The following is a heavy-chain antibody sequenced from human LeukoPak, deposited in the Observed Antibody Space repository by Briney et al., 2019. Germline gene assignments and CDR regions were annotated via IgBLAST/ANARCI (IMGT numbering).Heavy chain of an antibody. J-gene: IGHJ3*02. D-gene: IGHD5-18*01. V-gene: IGHV4-59*12. CDR1: GGSISSYY. CDR2: IYHSGST. CDR3: ARDSGDTEDAFDI. Sequence: ESGPTLVKPSETLSLTCTVSGGSISSYYWSWIRQPPGKGLEWIGYIYHSGSTYYNPSLKSRVTISVDRFKNQFSLKLSSVTAADTAVYYCARDSGDTEDAFDIWGQGTMVTVSS.